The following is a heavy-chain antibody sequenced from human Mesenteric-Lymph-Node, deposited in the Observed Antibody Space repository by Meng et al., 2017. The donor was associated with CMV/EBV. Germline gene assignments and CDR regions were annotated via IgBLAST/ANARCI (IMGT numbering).Heavy chain of an antibody. CDR2: IYYSGST. D-gene: IGHD2-2*01. CDR1: GGSISSGDYY. J-gene: IGHJ6*02. Sequence: SETLSLTCTVSGGSISSGDYYWSWIRQPPGKGLEWIGYIYYSGSTYYNPSLKSRVTISVDTSKNQFSLKLSSVTAADTAVYYCVRDLRDGAWDQLPLYGMDVWGQGTTVTVSS. V-gene: IGHV4-30-4*08. CDR3: VRDLRDGAWDQLPLYGMDV.